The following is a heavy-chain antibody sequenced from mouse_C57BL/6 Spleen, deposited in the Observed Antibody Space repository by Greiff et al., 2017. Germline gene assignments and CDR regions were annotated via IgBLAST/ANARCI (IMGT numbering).Heavy chain of an antibody. V-gene: IGHV1-81*01. CDR3: ARTKPLDY. J-gene: IGHJ2*01. D-gene: IGHD1-3*01. CDR1: GYTFPSSG. Sequence: LQESGAELARPGASVKLSCKASGYTFPSSGISWVKQRTGQGLEWIGEIYPRSGNTYYNEKFKGKATLTADKSSSTAYMELRSLTSEDSAVYFCARTKPLDYWGQGTTLTVSS. CDR2: IYPRSGNT.